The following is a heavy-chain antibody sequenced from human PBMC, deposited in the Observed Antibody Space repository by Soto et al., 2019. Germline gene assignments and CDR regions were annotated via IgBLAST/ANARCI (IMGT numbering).Heavy chain of an antibody. CDR1: GFTFSSYA. Sequence: QVQLVESGGGVVQPGRSLRLSCAASGFTFSSYAMHWVRQAPGKGLEWVAVISYDGSNKYYADSVKGRFTISRDNSKNXXYLQMNSLRAEDTAVYYCAKSEGYSYGPGGMDVWGQGTTVTVSS. J-gene: IGHJ6*02. V-gene: IGHV3-30-3*02. CDR2: ISYDGSNK. CDR3: AKSEGYSYGPGGMDV. D-gene: IGHD5-18*01.